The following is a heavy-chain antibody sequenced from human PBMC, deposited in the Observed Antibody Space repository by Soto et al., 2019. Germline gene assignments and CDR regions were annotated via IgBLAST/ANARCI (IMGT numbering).Heavy chain of an antibody. V-gene: IGHV3-23*01. CDR2: ISGSGTRL. CDR1: GLTFSSHA. D-gene: IGHD3-16*01. CDR3: AKDVASIWGSFDS. J-gene: IGHJ4*02. Sequence: GSLRLSCAASGLTFSSHAMNWVRQAPGKGLEWVSGISGSGTRLFYAESVKGRFTISRDNSRNTLDLQMSSLRAEDTAVYYCAKDVASIWGSFDSWGQGIRVTVSS.